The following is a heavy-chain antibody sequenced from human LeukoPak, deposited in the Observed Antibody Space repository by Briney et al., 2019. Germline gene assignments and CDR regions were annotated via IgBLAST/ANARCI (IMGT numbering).Heavy chain of an antibody. Sequence: SETLSLTCAVYGGSFSGYYWSWIRQPPGKGLEWIGEINHSGSTNHNPSLKSRVTISVDTSKNQFSLKLSSVTAADTAVYYCARGGWYYDSSGSFDYWGQGTLVTVSS. CDR2: INHSGST. V-gene: IGHV4-34*01. CDR1: GGSFSGYY. CDR3: ARGGWYYDSSGSFDY. D-gene: IGHD3-22*01. J-gene: IGHJ4*02.